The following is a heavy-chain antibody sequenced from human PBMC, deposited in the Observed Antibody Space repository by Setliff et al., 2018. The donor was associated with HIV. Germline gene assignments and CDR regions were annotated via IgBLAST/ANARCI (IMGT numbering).Heavy chain of an antibody. Sequence: SETLSLTCTVSAGSISSGSHYWAWIRQPPGKGLEWIGHMYYSGSTYYNPSLKSRVSISIDTSKNHFSLKLSSVTAADTAVYYCARDFTLIVEGGMDVWGQGTTVTVSS. J-gene: IGHJ6*02. CDR1: AGSISSGSHY. D-gene: IGHD3-22*01. CDR3: ARDFTLIVEGGMDV. V-gene: IGHV4-39*02. CDR2: MYYSGST.